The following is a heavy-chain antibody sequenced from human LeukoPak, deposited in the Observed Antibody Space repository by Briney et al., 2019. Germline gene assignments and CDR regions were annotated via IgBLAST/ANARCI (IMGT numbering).Heavy chain of an antibody. Sequence: GASVKVSCKASGYTFTSYDINWVRQAPGQGLEWMGGIIPIFGTANYAQKFQGRVTITADKSTSTAYMELSSLRSEDTAVYYCASRTEGDNWFDPWGQGTLVTVSS. V-gene: IGHV1-69*06. D-gene: IGHD1/OR15-1a*01. CDR3: ASRTEGDNWFDP. CDR1: GYTFTSYD. J-gene: IGHJ5*02. CDR2: IIPIFGTA.